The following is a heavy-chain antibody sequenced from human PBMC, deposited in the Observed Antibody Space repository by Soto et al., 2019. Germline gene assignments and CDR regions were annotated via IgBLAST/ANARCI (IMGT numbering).Heavy chain of an antibody. V-gene: IGHV1-8*01. CDR2: MNPNSGNT. Sequence: ASVEVSSKASGYTFTSYDINWVRQATGQGLEWMGWMNPNSGNTGYAQKFQGRVTMTRNTSISTAYMELSSLRSEDTAVYYCALLGPQTARTGYYLSYMDVWGKGTTVTV. D-gene: IGHD3-9*01. CDR1: GYTFTSYD. J-gene: IGHJ6*03. CDR3: ALLGPQTARTGYYLSYMDV.